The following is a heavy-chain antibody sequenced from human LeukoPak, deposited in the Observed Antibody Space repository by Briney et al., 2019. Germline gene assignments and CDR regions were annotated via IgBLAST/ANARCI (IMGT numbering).Heavy chain of an antibody. D-gene: IGHD3-22*01. J-gene: IGHJ4*02. CDR2: ISSNGGST. CDR1: GFTFSSYA. CDR3: ASWDSSGYSQY. V-gene: IGHV3-64*01. Sequence: GRSLRLSCAASGFTFSSYAMHWVRQAPGKGLEYVSAISSNGGSTYYANSVKGRFTISRDNSKNTLYLQMGSLRAEDMAVYYCASWDSSGYSQYWGQGTLVTVSS.